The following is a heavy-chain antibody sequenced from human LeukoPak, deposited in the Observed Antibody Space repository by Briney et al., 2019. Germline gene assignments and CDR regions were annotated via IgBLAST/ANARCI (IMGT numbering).Heavy chain of an antibody. Sequence: GGSLRLSCAASGFTFSDYYMSWIRQAPGKGLEWVSYMSSSGSSIYHADSVKGRFTISRDNATNSLCLQMNSLRADDTAVYYCARDAGGYYYMDVWGKGTTVTVSS. J-gene: IGHJ6*03. CDR3: ARDAGGYYYMDV. CDR2: MSSSGSSI. V-gene: IGHV3-11*01. CDR1: GFTFSDYY.